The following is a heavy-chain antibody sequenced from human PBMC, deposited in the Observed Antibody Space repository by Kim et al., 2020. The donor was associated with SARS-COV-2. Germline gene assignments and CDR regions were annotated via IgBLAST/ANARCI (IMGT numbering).Heavy chain of an antibody. D-gene: IGHD1-26*01. V-gene: IGHV1-69*13. CDR2: IIPNLGTT. J-gene: IGHJ4*02. Sequence: SVKVSCKASGGTFTTYLISWVRQAPGQGLEWLGGIIPNLGTTSYGQRFQGRVTITADEATSTAYMELSSLRSEDTAIYYCARDRVSGNYYFDFWGQGTLVSVSS. CDR1: GGTFTTYL. CDR3: ARDRVSGNYYFDF.